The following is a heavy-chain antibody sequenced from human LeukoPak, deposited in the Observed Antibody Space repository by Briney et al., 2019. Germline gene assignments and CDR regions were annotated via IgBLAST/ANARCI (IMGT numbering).Heavy chain of an antibody. V-gene: IGHV3-7*01. J-gene: IGHJ4*02. CDR3: AIYYSGYYRRLDY. CDR2: IKQDGSEK. D-gene: IGHD3-22*01. Sequence: GGSLRLSCAASGFTVSSYWLSWVRQAPGKGLEWVANIKQDGSEKYYVDSVKGRFTISRDNAKNSLYLQMNSLRAEDTAVYHCAIYYSGYYRRLDYWGQGTLVTVYS. CDR1: GFTVSSYW.